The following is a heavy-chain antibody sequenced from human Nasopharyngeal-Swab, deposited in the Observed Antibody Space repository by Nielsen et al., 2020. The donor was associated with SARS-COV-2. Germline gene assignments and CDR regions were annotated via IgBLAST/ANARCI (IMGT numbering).Heavy chain of an antibody. D-gene: IGHD3-22*01. V-gene: IGHV4-59*01. CDR1: GGSISRYY. Sequence: SETLSLTCTVAGGSISRYYWTWIRQPPGMGLEYIGYIYYTGDTSYNPSLKSRVTISLDTSKNEFSLNLRSVTTADTAVYYCARYYYDRRGSPKYFQHWGQGTVVTVSS. CDR2: IYYTGDT. CDR3: ARYYYDRRGSPKYFQH. J-gene: IGHJ1*01.